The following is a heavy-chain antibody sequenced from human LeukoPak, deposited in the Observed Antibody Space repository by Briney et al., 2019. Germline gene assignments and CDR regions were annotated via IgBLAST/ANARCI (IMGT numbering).Heavy chain of an antibody. D-gene: IGHD2-2*01. CDR3: AKDPGVIPAHYFDY. Sequence: GGSLRLSCAASGFTFSSYAMNWVRQAPGKGLEWVSGTGSTGVSTFYADSVKGRFTVSRDNSKNTLSLQMNSLRAQDTAVYYCAKDPGVIPAHYFDYWGQGTLVTVSS. J-gene: IGHJ4*02. V-gene: IGHV3-23*01. CDR1: GFTFSSYA. CDR2: TGSTGVST.